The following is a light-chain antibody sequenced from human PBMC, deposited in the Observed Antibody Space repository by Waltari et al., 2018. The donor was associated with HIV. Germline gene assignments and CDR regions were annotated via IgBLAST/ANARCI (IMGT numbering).Light chain of an antibody. J-gene: IGLJ2*01. CDR1: SSNIGNND. V-gene: IGLV1-36*01. Sequence: QSVLTQPPSVSEAPSQRVTISCSGSSSNIGNNDVNWNQQLPGKAPKLLIYYDDLLPSGVSDRFSGSKSGTSASLAISGLQSEDEADYYCAAAWDDSLNGPVFGGGTKLTVL. CDR2: YDD. CDR3: AAAWDDSLNGPV.